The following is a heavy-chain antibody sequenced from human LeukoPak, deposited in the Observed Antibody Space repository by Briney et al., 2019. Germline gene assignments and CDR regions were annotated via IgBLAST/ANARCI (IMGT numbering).Heavy chain of an antibody. J-gene: IGHJ4*02. CDR1: GGSMSSYY. V-gene: IGHV4-59*01. CDR2: IYYSGST. D-gene: IGHD1-26*01. CDR3: ARSGSTAHDY. Sequence: SETLSLTCTVSGGSMSSYYWSWIRQPPGKGLEWIGYIYYSGSTNYNPSLKSRVTISVDTSKNQFSLQLTSVTAADTAVYYCARSGSTAHDYWGQGTLVTVSS.